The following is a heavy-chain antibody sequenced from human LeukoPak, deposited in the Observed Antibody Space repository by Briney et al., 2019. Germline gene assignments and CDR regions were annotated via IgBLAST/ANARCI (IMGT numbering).Heavy chain of an antibody. V-gene: IGHV5-51*01. CDR2: IYPGDSDT. CDR1: GYRFTSYW. Sequence: PGESLKISCKGSGYRFTSYWIGWVRQMPGKGLEWMGIIYPGDSDTRYSPSFQGQVTISADKSITTAYLQWSSLKASDTAMYYCAIQTSSDSSWSAFDIWGQGTMVTVSS. CDR3: AIQTSSDSSWSAFDI. D-gene: IGHD6-13*01. J-gene: IGHJ3*02.